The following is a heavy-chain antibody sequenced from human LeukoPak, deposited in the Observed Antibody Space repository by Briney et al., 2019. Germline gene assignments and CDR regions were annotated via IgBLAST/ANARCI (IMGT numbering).Heavy chain of an antibody. CDR1: GVTFSDYA. D-gene: IGHD3-22*01. CDR3: ATVNHYVSSGYYRY. Sequence: ASVTVSCKTSGVTFSDYAISWVRQAPGQGLEWMGGSIPVFGTVYAQKFQGRVTLIADDSTSTAYMELSSLRSGDTAVYYCATVNHYVSSGYYRYWGQGTLVTVSS. CDR2: SIPVFGTV. J-gene: IGHJ4*02. V-gene: IGHV1-69*13.